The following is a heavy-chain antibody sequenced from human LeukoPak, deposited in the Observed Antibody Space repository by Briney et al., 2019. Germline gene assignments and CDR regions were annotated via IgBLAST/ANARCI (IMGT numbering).Heavy chain of an antibody. V-gene: IGHV4-31*03. Sequence: SQTLSLTCTVSDGSISSNAYYWSWIRQHPGKGLEWIGYIHYSGSTYYNPSLKSRVSTSVDTSKNQFSLKLNSVTAADTAVYFCARDSREYDILTGYYETGYFDFWGQGTLVTVSS. CDR2: IHYSGST. CDR1: DGSISSNAYY. J-gene: IGHJ4*02. D-gene: IGHD3-9*01. CDR3: ARDSREYDILTGYYETGYFDF.